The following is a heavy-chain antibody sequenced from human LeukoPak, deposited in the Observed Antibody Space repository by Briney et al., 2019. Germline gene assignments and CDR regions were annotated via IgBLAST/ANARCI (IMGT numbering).Heavy chain of an antibody. V-gene: IGHV4-39*01. J-gene: IGHJ4*02. CDR1: GGSISNYY. CDR3: ARLNYYGFDY. CDR2: IYYSGST. D-gene: IGHD1-26*01. Sequence: SETLSLTCTVSGGSISNYYWSWIRQPPGKGLEWIATIYYSGSTYYNASLKSRITIAVDTSKSQFSLKLSSVTAADTAVYYCARLNYYGFDYWGQGTLVTFSS.